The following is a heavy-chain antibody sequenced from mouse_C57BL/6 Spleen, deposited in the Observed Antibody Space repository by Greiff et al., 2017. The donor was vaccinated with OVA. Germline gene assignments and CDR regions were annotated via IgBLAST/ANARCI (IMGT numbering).Heavy chain of an antibody. CDR3: AREGGSGYVAWFAY. CDR2: INPNNGGT. D-gene: IGHD3-2*02. Sequence: KQSHGKSLEWIGDINPNNGGTSYNQKFKGKATLTVDQSSSTAYMELRSLTSEDSAVYYCAREGGSGYVAWFAYWGQGTLVTVSA. V-gene: IGHV1-26*01. J-gene: IGHJ3*01.